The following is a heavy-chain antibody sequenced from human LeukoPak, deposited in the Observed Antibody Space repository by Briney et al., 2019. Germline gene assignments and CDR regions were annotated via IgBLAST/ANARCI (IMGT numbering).Heavy chain of an antibody. Sequence: SETLSITCTVSGGSISSSGYYWGWNSQPPGKGLEWTGSIYYSGSAYYNPSLKSRVTISVDTSKNQFSLKLSSVTAADTAVYYCARPYYYYDSSGYYSWGQGTLVTVSS. V-gene: IGHV4-39*01. J-gene: IGHJ4*02. CDR1: GGSISSSGYY. CDR2: IYYSGSA. CDR3: ARPYYYYDSSGYYS. D-gene: IGHD3-22*01.